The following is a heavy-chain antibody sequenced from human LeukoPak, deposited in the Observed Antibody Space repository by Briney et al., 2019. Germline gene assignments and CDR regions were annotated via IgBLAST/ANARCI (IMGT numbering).Heavy chain of an antibody. D-gene: IGHD2-15*01. CDR1: GGSFSGYY. Sequence: SETLSLTCAVHGGSFSGYYWSWIRQPPGKGLGWIGEINHSRSTNYNPSLKSRVTISVDTSKNQFSLKLSSVTAADTAVYYCARGTGGYCSGGSCYSGSFYDYWGQGTLVTVSS. V-gene: IGHV4-34*01. CDR3: ARGTGGYCSGGSCYSGSFYDY. J-gene: IGHJ4*02. CDR2: INHSRST.